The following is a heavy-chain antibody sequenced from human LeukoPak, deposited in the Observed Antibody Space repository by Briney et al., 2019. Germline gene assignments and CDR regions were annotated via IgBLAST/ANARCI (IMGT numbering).Heavy chain of an antibody. CDR1: GFKFNSYG. J-gene: IGHJ4*02. CDR3: GKEDIVLDAEY. CDR2: ISYDGITE. V-gene: IGHV3-30*18. D-gene: IGHD2-2*01. Sequence: GGSLRLSCVASGFKFNSYGFHWVRQIPGKGLEWVAVISYDGITEYNADSVKGRFTISRDNSKNTLYLQMNSLRAEDTAVYHCGKEDIVLDAEYWGQGTLVTVSS.